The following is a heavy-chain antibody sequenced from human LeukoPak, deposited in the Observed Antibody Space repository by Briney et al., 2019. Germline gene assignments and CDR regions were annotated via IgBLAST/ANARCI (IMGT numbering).Heavy chain of an antibody. CDR2: INHSGST. D-gene: IGHD2-2*01. J-gene: IGHJ6*02. CDR3: ARETPNIVVVPIYGMDV. Sequence: TETLSLTCAAYGGSFSGYYWSWIRQPPGKGLEWIGEINHSGSTNYNPSLKSRVTISVDTSKNQFSLKLSSVTAADTAVYYCARETPNIVVVPIYGMDVWGRGTTVTVSS. CDR1: GGSFSGYY. V-gene: IGHV4-34*01.